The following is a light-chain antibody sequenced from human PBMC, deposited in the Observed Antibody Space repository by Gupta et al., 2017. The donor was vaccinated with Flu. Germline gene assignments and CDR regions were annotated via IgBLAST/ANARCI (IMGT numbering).Light chain of an antibody. CDR2: GAS. J-gene: IGKJ4*01. V-gene: IGKV3-15*01. Sequence: LSCRASQSVSSNLAWYQQKPGQAPRLLIYGASTRATGIPARFSGSGSGTEFTLTISSLQSEDFAVYYCQQYNNWPPPTFGGGTKVEIK. CDR3: QQYNNWPPPT. CDR1: QSVSSN.